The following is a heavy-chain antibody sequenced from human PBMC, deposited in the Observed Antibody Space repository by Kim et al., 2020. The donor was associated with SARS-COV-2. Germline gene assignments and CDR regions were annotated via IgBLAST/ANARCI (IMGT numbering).Heavy chain of an antibody. CDR3: ARDLRRSSIDYHFGMDV. CDR2: IYLVGST. J-gene: IGHJ6*02. V-gene: IGHV3-53*01. Sequence: GGSLRLSCSASGFSVADTYINWVRQAPGGGLEWIEVIYLVGSTYFADSVKGRFTISRDKSTNTVYLEMNSLRVEDTSVYYCARDLRRSSIDYHFGMDVWGPGTTVTVSS. CDR1: GFSVADTY. D-gene: IGHD3-16*02.